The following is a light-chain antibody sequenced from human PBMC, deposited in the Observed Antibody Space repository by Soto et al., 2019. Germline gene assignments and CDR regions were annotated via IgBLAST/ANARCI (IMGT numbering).Light chain of an antibody. Sequence: DIQMTQSPSSLSASVGDRVTITCRASQSISSYLNWYQQKPGKAPKLLIYAASSLQSGVPSRFSGSGSGTDFTLTISSLQPEDIATYYCQQSYSTLRELTFGGGTKVEIK. J-gene: IGKJ4*01. V-gene: IGKV1-39*01. CDR2: AAS. CDR3: QQSYSTLRELT. CDR1: QSISSY.